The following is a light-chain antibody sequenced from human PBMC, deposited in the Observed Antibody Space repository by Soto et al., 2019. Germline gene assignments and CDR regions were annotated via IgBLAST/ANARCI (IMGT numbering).Light chain of an antibody. CDR2: YDD. CDR1: TSNIGNNA. CDR3: AAWDDSLNGVV. J-gene: IGLJ2*01. Sequence: QSVLTQPHSVSEAPRQRVTISCSGSTSNIGNNAVNWYQQLPGKAPKLLLYYDDLLPSGVSDRFSGSKSGTSASLAISGLQSEDEADYYCAAWDDSLNGVVFGGGTKLTVL. V-gene: IGLV1-36*01.